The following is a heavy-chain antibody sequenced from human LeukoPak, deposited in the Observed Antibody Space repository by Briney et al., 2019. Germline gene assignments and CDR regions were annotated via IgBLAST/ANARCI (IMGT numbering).Heavy chain of an antibody. CDR2: IYSGGST. D-gene: IGHD3-16*01. V-gene: IGHV3-53*05. CDR3: AREVGGSAFDI. CDR1: GFTVSSNY. Sequence: VGSLRLSCAASGFTVSSNYMSWVRQAPGKGLEWVSIIYSGGSTYSADSVKGRFTISRDNSKNTLYLQMNSLRAEDTAVYYCAREVGGSAFDIWGQGTMVTVSS. J-gene: IGHJ3*02.